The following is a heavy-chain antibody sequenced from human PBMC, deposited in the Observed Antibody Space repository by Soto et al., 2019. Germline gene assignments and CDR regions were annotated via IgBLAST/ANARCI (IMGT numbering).Heavy chain of an antibody. Sequence: QMQLVESGGGVVQPGGSLRLSCTASGFPFSSYSIHWVRQTPGRGLQWLAVIWDDGDNRFYEDSVKGRFTVSRDNSKNTVYLQMNSLRGQDTGLYYGARDRLEVATTDSFDVWGRGTKVTVSS. CDR3: ARDRLEVATTDSFDV. J-gene: IGHJ3*01. CDR2: IWDDGDNR. D-gene: IGHD5-12*01. V-gene: IGHV3-33*01. CDR1: GFPFSSYS.